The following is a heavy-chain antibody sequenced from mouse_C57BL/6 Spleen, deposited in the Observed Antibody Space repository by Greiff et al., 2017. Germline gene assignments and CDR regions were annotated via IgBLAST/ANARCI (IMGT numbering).Heavy chain of an antibody. D-gene: IGHD1-1*01. CDR2: ISSGSSTI. Sequence: EVMLVESGGGLVKPGGSLKLSCAASGFTFSDYGMHWVRQAPEKGLEWVAYISSGSSTIYYADTVKGRFTISRDNAKNTLFLQMTSLGSEVTAMYCCARYYGSSWFAYWGQGTLVTVSA. CDR1: GFTFSDYG. V-gene: IGHV5-17*01. CDR3: ARYYGSSWFAY. J-gene: IGHJ3*01.